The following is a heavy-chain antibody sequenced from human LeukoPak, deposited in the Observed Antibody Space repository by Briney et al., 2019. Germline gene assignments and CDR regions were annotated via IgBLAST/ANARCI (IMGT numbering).Heavy chain of an antibody. Sequence: ASVKVSCKVSGYTLTELSMHWVRQAPGKGLEWMGGFDPEDGETIYAQKFQGRVTMTEDTSTDTAYMELSSLRYEDTAVYHCATGGVVGLVAGYFDYWGQGTLVTVSS. V-gene: IGHV1-24*01. D-gene: IGHD2-15*01. CDR1: GYTLTELS. J-gene: IGHJ4*02. CDR2: FDPEDGET. CDR3: ATGGVVGLVAGYFDY.